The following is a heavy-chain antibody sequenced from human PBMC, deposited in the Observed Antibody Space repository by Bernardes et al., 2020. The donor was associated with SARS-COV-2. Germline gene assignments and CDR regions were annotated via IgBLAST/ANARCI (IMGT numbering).Heavy chain of an antibody. CDR1: GFTFSTYA. CDR2: IWDKGPGT. J-gene: IGHJ4*02. CDR3: ARSRSGWGLWYS. D-gene: IGHD6-19*01. V-gene: IGHV3-23*01. Sequence: GGSLRLSCAPSGFTFSTYAMSWVRQAPGKGLEWVSTIWDKGPGTFYADSVKGRFTISGDSSKNTLFLQMNSLRAEDTAIYYCARSRSGWGLWYSWGQGTLVTVSS.